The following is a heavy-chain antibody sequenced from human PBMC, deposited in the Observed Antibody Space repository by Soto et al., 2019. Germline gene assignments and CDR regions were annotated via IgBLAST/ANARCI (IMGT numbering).Heavy chain of an antibody. CDR2: ISSSGSGI. Sequence: QVQLVESGGGLVKPGGSLRLSCAASGFTFNDYYMTWIRQAPGKGLEWVSYISSSGSGIYYADSMKGRFTISRDNAKKSLYLQMISLRAEDTAVYYCARAYSDAFDIWGQGTMVTVSS. J-gene: IGHJ3*02. V-gene: IGHV3-11*01. CDR1: GFTFNDYY. D-gene: IGHD2-15*01. CDR3: ARAYSDAFDI.